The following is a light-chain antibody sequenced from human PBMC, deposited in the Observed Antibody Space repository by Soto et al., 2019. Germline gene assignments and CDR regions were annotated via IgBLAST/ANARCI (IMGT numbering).Light chain of an antibody. CDR1: SSDVSAYNY. CDR3: SSHTTTSALDI. Sequence: QSVLTQPASVSGSPGQSITISCTGTSSDVSAYNYVSWYQQHPGKAPKLINYDVTNRPSGVSDRFSGSKSGNTASLTISGLQAEDEADYHCSSHTTTSALDIFGGGTKVTVL. J-gene: IGLJ2*01. CDR2: DVT. V-gene: IGLV2-14*01.